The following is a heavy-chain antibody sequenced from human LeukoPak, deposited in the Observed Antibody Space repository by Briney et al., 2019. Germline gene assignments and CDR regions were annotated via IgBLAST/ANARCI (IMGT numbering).Heavy chain of an antibody. CDR2: IYYSGAT. Sequence: SETLSLTCTVSGGSISSYYWSWIRQPPGKGLEWIGYIYYSGATNYNPSLKSRVTISVDTSKSQFSLKLSSVTAADTAVYYCARGVYIAAAQYGYWGQGTWSPSPQ. CDR1: GGSISSYY. V-gene: IGHV4-59*01. J-gene: IGHJ4*02. CDR3: ARGVYIAAAQYGY. D-gene: IGHD6-13*01.